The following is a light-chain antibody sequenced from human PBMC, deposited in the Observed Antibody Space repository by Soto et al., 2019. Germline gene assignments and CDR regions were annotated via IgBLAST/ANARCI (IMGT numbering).Light chain of an antibody. Sequence: DIVMTQSPDSLAVSLGERATINCKSSQSVLYSSMNKNYLDWYQQKVGQPPKLLIYWASTRESGVPDRCSGSGSGTDFTLTISSLVAEDVAVYYCQQYYSTPLTFGPGTKVDVK. CDR1: QSVLYSSMNKNY. CDR2: WAS. CDR3: QQYYSTPLT. V-gene: IGKV4-1*01. J-gene: IGKJ3*01.